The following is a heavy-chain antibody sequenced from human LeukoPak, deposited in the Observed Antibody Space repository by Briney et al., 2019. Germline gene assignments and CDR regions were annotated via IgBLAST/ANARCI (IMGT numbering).Heavy chain of an antibody. Sequence: GGSLRLSCAASGFTFSSYSMNWVRQAPGKGLEWVSYISSSSTIYYADSVKGRFTISRDNSKNTLYLQMNSLRAEDTAVYYCARDPRGDYLDYWGQGTLVTVSS. D-gene: IGHD4-17*01. CDR2: ISSSSTI. J-gene: IGHJ4*02. CDR3: ARDPRGDYLDY. V-gene: IGHV3-48*01. CDR1: GFTFSSYS.